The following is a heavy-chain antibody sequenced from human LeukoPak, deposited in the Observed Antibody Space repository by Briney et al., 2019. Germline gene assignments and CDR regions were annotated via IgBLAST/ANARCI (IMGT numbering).Heavy chain of an antibody. CDR2: IKQDGGEK. CDR3: ARDGRPLDY. V-gene: IGHV3-7*03. J-gene: IGHJ4*02. Sequence: PGGSLRLSCVDSATTFSRYWMSWVRQAPGKGLEWVANIKQDGGEKYYVDSVKGRFTISRDNAKNSLYLQMNSLRVEDTAVYYCARDGRPLDYWGQGTLVTVSS. CDR1: ATTFSRYW.